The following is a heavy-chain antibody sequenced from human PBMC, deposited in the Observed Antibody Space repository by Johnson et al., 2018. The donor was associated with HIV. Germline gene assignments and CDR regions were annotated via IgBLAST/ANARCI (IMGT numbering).Heavy chain of an antibody. CDR2: ISNDGRNK. J-gene: IGHJ3*02. Sequence: QVQLVESGGGLVQPGGSLRLSCAASGFTFSSYGMHWVRQAPGKGLEWVAVISNDGRNKDYADSVKGRFTISRDNSKNTLYLQMNSLRAEDTAVYYCARVHSGGAFDIWGQGTMVTVSS. CDR3: ARVHSGGAFDI. CDR1: GFTFSSYG. V-gene: IGHV3-30*03.